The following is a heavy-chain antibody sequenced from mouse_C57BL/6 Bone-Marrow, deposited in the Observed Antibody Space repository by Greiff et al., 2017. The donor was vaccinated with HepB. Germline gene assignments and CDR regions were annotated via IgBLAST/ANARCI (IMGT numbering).Heavy chain of an antibody. CDR3: TREGHWFAY. D-gene: IGHD3-3*01. V-gene: IGHV5-9-1*02. CDR1: GFTFSSYA. CDR2: ISSGGDYI. Sequence: EVKLMESGEGLVKPGGSLKLSCAASGFTFSSYAMSWVRQTPEKRLEWVAYISSGGDYIYYADTVKGRFTISRDTARNTLYLQMSSLKSEDTAMYYCTREGHWFAYWGQGTLVTVSA. J-gene: IGHJ3*01.